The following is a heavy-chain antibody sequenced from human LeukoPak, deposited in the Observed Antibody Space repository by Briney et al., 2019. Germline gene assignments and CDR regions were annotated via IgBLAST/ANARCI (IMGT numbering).Heavy chain of an antibody. Sequence: HGGSLRLSCAASGFTFSSYSMNWVRQAPGKGLEWVSSISSSSSYIYYADSVKGRFTISRDNAKNSLYLQMNSLRAEDTAVYYCARQSSSWYLWFDPWGQGTLVTVSS. D-gene: IGHD6-13*01. CDR2: ISSSSSYI. J-gene: IGHJ5*02. CDR1: GFTFSSYS. CDR3: ARQSSSWYLWFDP. V-gene: IGHV3-21*01.